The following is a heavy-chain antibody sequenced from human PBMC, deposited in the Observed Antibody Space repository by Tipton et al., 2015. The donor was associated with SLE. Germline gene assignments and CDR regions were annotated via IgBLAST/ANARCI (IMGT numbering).Heavy chain of an antibody. CDR3: ARGTLRTTFALRCRGGSCSSWYFDL. CDR1: GGSVSDFY. CDR2: IFYSGTT. D-gene: IGHD2-15*01. V-gene: IGHV4-59*02. J-gene: IGHJ2*01. Sequence: TLSLTCSVSGGSVSDFYWSWIRQPPGMGLEWLGYIFYSGTTTYNTYNPSLSSRVTMSVDTSKSQVSLKLASVTAADTAVYYCARGTLRTTFALRCRGGSCSSWYFDLWGRGSLVTVSS.